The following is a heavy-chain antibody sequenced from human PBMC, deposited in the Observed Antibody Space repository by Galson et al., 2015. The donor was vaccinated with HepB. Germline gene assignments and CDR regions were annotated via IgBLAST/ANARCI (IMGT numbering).Heavy chain of an antibody. J-gene: IGHJ4*02. D-gene: IGHD3-22*01. CDR3: VKNLGTMITPGGIFDY. CDR2: ISSNGGST. Sequence: SLRLSCAASGFTFSSYAMHWVRQAPGKGLEYVSAISSNGGSTYYADSVKGRFTISRDNSKNTLYLQMSSLRAEDTAVYYCVKNLGTMITPGGIFDYWGQGTLVTVSS. CDR1: GFTFSSYA. V-gene: IGHV3-64D*06.